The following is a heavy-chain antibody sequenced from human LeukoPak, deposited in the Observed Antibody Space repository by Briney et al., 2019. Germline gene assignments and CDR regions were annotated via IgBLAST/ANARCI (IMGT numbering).Heavy chain of an antibody. D-gene: IGHD2/OR15-2a*01. CDR1: GFTFSSYW. J-gene: IGHJ4*02. Sequence: GGSLRLSCAASGFTFSSYWMSWVRQAPGKGLEWVANIKQDGSEKYYVDSVKGRFTISRDNAKNSLYLQMNSLRAEDTAVYFCANPPNQHRTTITCYFDSWGQGTLVTVSS. V-gene: IGHV3-7*01. CDR2: IKQDGSEK. CDR3: ANPPNQHRTTITCYFDS.